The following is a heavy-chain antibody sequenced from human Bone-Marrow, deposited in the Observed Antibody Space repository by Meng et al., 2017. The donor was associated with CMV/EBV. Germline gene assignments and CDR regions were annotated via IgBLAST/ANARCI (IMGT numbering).Heavy chain of an antibody. J-gene: IGHJ4*02. CDR1: GFTFSSYS. CDR3: ARVGDYYDSSGYWD. CDR2: ISSSSSYI. Sequence: GGSLRLSCAASGFTFSSYSMNWVRQAPGKGLEWVSSISSSSSYIYYADSVKGRFTISRDNAKNSLYLQMNSLRAEDTAVYYCARVGDYYDSSGYWDWGQGTLVTVSS. V-gene: IGHV3-21*04. D-gene: IGHD3-22*01.